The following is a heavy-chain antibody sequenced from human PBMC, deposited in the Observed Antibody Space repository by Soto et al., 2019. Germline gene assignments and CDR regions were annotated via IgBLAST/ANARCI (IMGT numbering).Heavy chain of an antibody. CDR2: IYHSGST. V-gene: IGHV4-30-2*01. Sequence: TLSLTCTVSGGSISSGDYSWSWIRQPPGKGLEWIGYIYHSGSTYYNPSLKSRVTISVDRSKNQFSLKLSSVTAADTAVYYCARGGSGIATLDYWGQGTLVTVSS. D-gene: IGHD3-10*01. J-gene: IGHJ4*02. CDR3: ARGGSGIATLDY. CDR1: GGSISSGDYS.